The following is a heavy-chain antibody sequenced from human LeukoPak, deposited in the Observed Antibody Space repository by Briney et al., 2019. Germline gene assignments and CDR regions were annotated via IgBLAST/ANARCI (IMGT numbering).Heavy chain of an antibody. CDR3: AKKGSGMVYGNYFDY. Sequence: GGSLRLSCAASGFTFSSYAMSWVRQAPGKGLEWVSAISGSGGSTYYADSVKGRFPISRDNSKNTLYLQMNSLRAEDTAVYYCAKKGSGMVYGNYFDYWGQGTLVTVSS. CDR1: GFTFSSYA. D-gene: IGHD2-8*01. J-gene: IGHJ4*02. CDR2: ISGSGGST. V-gene: IGHV3-23*01.